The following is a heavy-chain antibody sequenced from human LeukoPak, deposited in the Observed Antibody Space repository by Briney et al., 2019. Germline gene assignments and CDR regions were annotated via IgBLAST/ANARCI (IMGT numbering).Heavy chain of an antibody. D-gene: IGHD1-26*01. Sequence: GSLRLSCAASGFTFSSYSMNWVRQAPGKGLEWVSSISSSSSYIYYADSVKGRFTISRDNAKDSLYLQMNSLRAEDTAVYYCARDRYSGSYPFDYWGQGTLVTVSS. V-gene: IGHV3-21*01. CDR1: GFTFSSYS. CDR3: ARDRYSGSYPFDY. CDR2: ISSSSSYI. J-gene: IGHJ4*02.